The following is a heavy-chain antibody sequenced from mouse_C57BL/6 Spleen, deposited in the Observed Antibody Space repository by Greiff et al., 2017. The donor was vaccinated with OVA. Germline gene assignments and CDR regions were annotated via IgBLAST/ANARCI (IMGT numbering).Heavy chain of an antibody. J-gene: IGHJ2*01. V-gene: IGHV1-69*01. CDR1: GYTFTSYW. CDR3: ARQGGSSYDYFDY. Sequence: QVQLQQPGAELVMPGASVKLSCKASGYTFTSYWMHWVKQRPGQGLEWIGEIDPSDSYTNYNQKFKGKSTLTVDKSSSTAYMQLSSLTSEDSAVYYCARQGGSSYDYFDYWGQGTTLTVSS. D-gene: IGHD1-1*01. CDR2: IDPSDSYT.